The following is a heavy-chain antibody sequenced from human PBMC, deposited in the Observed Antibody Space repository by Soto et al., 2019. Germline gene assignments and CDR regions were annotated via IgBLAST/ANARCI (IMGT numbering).Heavy chain of an antibody. J-gene: IGHJ6*03. V-gene: IGHV3-66*01. CDR2: IYSGGST. CDR3: ARGIPYYYYMDV. Sequence: GGSLRLSCAASGFTFSSNYMSWVRQAPGKGLEWVSVIYSGGSTYYADSGKGRFTITRDHPKNSLYLQMNSKRAEDTAVYYCARGIPYYYYMDVWGKGTTVTVSS. CDR1: GFTFSSNY.